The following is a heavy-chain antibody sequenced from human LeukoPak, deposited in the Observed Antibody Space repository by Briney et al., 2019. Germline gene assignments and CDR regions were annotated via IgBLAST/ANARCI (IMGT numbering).Heavy chain of an antibody. CDR2: ITWNSGSL. D-gene: IGHD6-13*01. CDR1: GFTFDDYA. V-gene: IGHV3-9*01. J-gene: IGHJ4*02. CDR3: VKAGSSWWYFDY. Sequence: PGGSLRLSCAASGFTFDDYAMHWVRQIPGKGLEWVSSITWNSGSLDYGDSVKGRFTISRDNAKNLLYLQMNSLKTEDTAFYYCVKAGSSWWYFDYWGQGTLVTVSS.